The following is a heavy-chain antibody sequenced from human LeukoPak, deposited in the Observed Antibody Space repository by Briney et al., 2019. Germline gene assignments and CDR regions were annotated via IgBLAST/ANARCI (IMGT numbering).Heavy chain of an antibody. CDR2: ISGSGGST. J-gene: IGHJ4*02. V-gene: IGHV3-23*01. Sequence: GGSLRLSCAASGFTFSSYAMSWVRQAPGKGLEWVSAISGSGGSTYYADSVKGRFTISRDNAKNSLYLQMNSLRAEDTAVYYCAREATYGDYAFDYWGQGTLVTVSS. CDR1: GFTFSSYA. CDR3: AREATYGDYAFDY. D-gene: IGHD4-17*01.